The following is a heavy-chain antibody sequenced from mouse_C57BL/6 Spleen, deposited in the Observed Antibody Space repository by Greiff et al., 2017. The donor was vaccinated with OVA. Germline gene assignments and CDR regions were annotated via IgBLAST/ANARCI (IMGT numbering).Heavy chain of an antibody. CDR3: ARIDDGFFFDY. Sequence: VKVVESGPGLVAPSQSLSITCTVSGFSLTSYAISWVRQPPGKGLAWLGVIWPGGGTNYNSALKSRLSISKDNSKSQVFLKMNSLQTDDTARDYCARIDDGFFFDYWGQGTTLTVSS. D-gene: IGHD2-3*01. CDR2: IWPGGGT. J-gene: IGHJ2*01. V-gene: IGHV2-9-1*01. CDR1: GFSLTSYA.